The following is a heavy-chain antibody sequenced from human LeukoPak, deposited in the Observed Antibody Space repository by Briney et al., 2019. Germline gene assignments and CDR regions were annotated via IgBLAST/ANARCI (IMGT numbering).Heavy chain of an antibody. CDR1: GFTFDDYA. V-gene: IGHV3-9*01. CDR2: ISWNSGTI. Sequence: GGSLRLSCAVSGFTFDDYAMHWVRQAPGKGLEWVSGISWNSGTIGYADSVKGRFAISRDNAKNSLYLQMNSLRAEDTALYYCAKDFQSWPRGVSDWGQGTLVTVSS. D-gene: IGHD6-13*01. CDR3: AKDFQSWPRGVSD. J-gene: IGHJ4*02.